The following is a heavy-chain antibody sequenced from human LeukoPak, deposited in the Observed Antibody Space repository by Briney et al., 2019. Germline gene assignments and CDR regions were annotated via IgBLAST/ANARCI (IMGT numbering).Heavy chain of an antibody. Sequence: PSETLSLTCTVSGASISSYYWSWIRQPAGKGLEWIGRLYTSGSTKYNPSLKSRVTMSVDKSKNQFSLKLTSVTAADTALYFCARAKDGEFGNDAFDIWGQGTMVTVSS. CDR2: LYTSGST. CDR1: GASISSYY. D-gene: IGHD4-17*01. CDR3: ARAKDGEFGNDAFDI. V-gene: IGHV4-4*07. J-gene: IGHJ3*02.